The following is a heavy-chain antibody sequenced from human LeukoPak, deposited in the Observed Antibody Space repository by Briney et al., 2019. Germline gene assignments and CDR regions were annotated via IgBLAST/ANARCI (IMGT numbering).Heavy chain of an antibody. V-gene: IGHV5-51*01. CDR3: AVGYSSSYFDY. J-gene: IGHJ4*02. CDR1: GYRFTSYW. CDR2: IYPGDSDT. Sequence: GESLQISCQGSGYRFTSYWIGWVRQMPGKGLEWMGIIYPGDSDTRYSPSFQGQVTISADKSISTAYLQWSSLKASDTAMYYCAVGYSSSYFDYWGQGTLVTVSS. D-gene: IGHD6-13*01.